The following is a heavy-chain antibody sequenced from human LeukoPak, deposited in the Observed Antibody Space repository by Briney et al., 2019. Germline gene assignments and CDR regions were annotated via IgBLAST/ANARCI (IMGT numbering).Heavy chain of an antibody. CDR3: ARVEMALNEGFAY. CDR2: IYSAGST. V-gene: IGHV3-66*01. D-gene: IGHD5-24*01. CDR1: GFTFSSYW. Sequence: GSQRLSCAASGFTFSSYWMSWVRQAPGEGLEWVSVIYSAGSTYYADSVKGRFTISRDNSKNTLYLQMNSLRAEDTAVYYCARVEMALNEGFAYWGQGTLVTVSS. J-gene: IGHJ4*02.